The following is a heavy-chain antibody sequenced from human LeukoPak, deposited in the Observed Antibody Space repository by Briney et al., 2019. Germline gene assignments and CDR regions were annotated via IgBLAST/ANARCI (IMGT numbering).Heavy chain of an antibody. CDR3: SRDSGRGPPEAFDI. CDR1: GFTFRSYS. J-gene: IGHJ3*02. V-gene: IGHV3-21*01. CDR2: ISSISHYI. D-gene: IGHD2-15*01. Sequence: PGGSLRLSCAPSGFTFRSYSMNWVRQAPGKGLEWVSTISSISHYIYYADSVKGRFTISRGNAMNSLYLQMNSLRAEDTAVYYCSRDSGRGPPEAFDIWGQGTMVTVSS.